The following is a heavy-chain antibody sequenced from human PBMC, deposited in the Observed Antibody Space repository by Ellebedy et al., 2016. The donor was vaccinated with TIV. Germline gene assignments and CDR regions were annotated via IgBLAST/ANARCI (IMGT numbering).Heavy chain of an antibody. CDR2: IKEDGSEK. Sequence: GGSLRLXCAASQFTFSGYWMTWVRQAPGKGLEWVANIKEDGSEKYYVDSVKGRFIISRDNTKKSLSLQMNSLRAEDTAVYYCARGQGWIDYWGQGTLVTVSS. CDR3: ARGQGWIDY. CDR1: QFTFSGYW. J-gene: IGHJ4*02. D-gene: IGHD6-19*01. V-gene: IGHV3-7*04.